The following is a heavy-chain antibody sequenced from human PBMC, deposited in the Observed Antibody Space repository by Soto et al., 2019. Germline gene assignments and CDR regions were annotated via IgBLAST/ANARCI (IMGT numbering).Heavy chain of an antibody. J-gene: IGHJ5*02. CDR3: ARTYYDFWSGHSRNWFDP. Sequence: ASVKVSCKASGYTFTSYGISWVRQAPGQGLEWMGWISAYNGNTNYAQKLQGRVTMTTDTSTSTAYMELRSLRSDDTAVYYCARTYYDFWSGHSRNWFDPWGQGTLVTVS. V-gene: IGHV1-18*01. D-gene: IGHD3-3*01. CDR2: ISAYNGNT. CDR1: GYTFTSYG.